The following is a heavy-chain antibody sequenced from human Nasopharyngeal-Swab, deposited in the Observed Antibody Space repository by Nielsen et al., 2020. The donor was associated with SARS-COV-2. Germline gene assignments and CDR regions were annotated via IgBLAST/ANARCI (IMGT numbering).Heavy chain of an antibody. CDR2: IDWDDDK. D-gene: IGHD3-9*01. V-gene: IGHV2-70*11. J-gene: IGHJ6*02. CDR3: ARTYYDILTGTDYGMDV. CDR1: GFSLSTSGMC. Sequence: SGPTLVKPTQTLTLTCTFSGFSLSTSGMCVSWIRQPPGKALEWLARIDWDDDKYYGTSLKTRLTISKDTSKNQVVLTMTNMDPVDTATYYCARTYYDILTGTDYGMDVWGQGTTVTVSS.